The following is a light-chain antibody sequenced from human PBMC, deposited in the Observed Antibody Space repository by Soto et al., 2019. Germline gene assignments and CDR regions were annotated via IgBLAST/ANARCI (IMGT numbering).Light chain of an antibody. V-gene: IGKV1-27*01. CDR1: PDINNF. CDR3: QWYNNAPWT. Sequence: DIQMTQSPSSLSASVGDRVTITCRASPDINNFLAWYQHKPGKVPKLLIYAASTLQSGVPSRFSGSGSGTDFTLTISSLQPEDVATYYCQWYNNAPWTFGQGTKVEIK. J-gene: IGKJ1*01. CDR2: AAS.